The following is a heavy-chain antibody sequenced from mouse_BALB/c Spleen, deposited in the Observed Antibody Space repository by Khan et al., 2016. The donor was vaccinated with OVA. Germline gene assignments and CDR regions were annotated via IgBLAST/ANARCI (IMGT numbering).Heavy chain of an antibody. CDR1: GFTFSSYT. Sequence: EVELVESGGGLVMPGGSLKLSCAASGFTFSSYTMSWVRQTPEKRLEWVATISSGGDNTYYPDSVKGRFTISSDNVKNNLYLQMSSLRSEDTALYYCARSNYGAFAYWGQGTLVTVSA. CDR2: ISSGGDNT. CDR3: ARSNYGAFAY. J-gene: IGHJ3*01. D-gene: IGHD1-1*02. V-gene: IGHV5-9*03.